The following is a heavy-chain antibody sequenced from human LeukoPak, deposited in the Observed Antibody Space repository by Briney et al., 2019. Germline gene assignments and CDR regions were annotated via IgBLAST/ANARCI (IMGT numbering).Heavy chain of an antibody. CDR3: AGEGYGDYEGDY. V-gene: IGHV3-9*01. D-gene: IGHD4-17*01. Sequence: PGGSLRLSCAASGFTFDDYAMHWVRQAPGKGLEWVSGISWNSGSIGYADSVKGRFTISRDNAKNSLYLQMNSLRAEDTAVYYCAGEGYGDYEGDYWGQGTLVTVSS. CDR1: GFTFDDYA. J-gene: IGHJ4*02. CDR2: ISWNSGSI.